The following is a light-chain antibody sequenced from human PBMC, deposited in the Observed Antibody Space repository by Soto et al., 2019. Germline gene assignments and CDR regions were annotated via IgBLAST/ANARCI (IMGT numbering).Light chain of an antibody. CDR1: QSVGSD. CDR2: DIF. Sequence: EIMMTQSPAPLSVSPGERATLSCRASQSVGSDLAWYQQKPCQAPRLVIYDIFTRATGVPTSVSGSGSGTSFTLTFSSLQSEDSAVYYGQQYNSWPLTFGGGTKLEIK. J-gene: IGKJ4*01. V-gene: IGKV3D-15*01. CDR3: QQYNSWPLT.